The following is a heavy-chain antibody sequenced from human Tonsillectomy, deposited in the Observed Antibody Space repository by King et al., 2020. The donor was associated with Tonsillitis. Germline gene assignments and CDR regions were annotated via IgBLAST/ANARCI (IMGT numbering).Heavy chain of an antibody. CDR3: ARDVGGYSYGLFNY. CDR1: GYTFTGYY. D-gene: IGHD5-18*01. V-gene: IGHV1-2*02. CDR2: INPNSGGT. J-gene: IGHJ4*02. Sequence: VQLVQSGAEVKKPGASVKVSCKASGYTFTGYYMHWVRQAPGQGLEWMGWINPNSGGTNYAQTFQGRVTMTRDTSSSTAYMELSRLRSDDTAVYYCARDVGGYSYGLFNYWGQGTLVTVSS.